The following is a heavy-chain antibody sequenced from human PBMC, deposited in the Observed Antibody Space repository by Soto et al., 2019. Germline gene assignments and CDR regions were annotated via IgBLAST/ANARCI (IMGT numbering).Heavy chain of an antibody. Sequence: SETLSLTCTVSGGSISSGGYYWSWIRQYPGKGLEWIGYIYYSGSTYYNPSLKSRVIISVGTSKNQFSLNLSSVTAADTAVYYCARIYWNDRHFDYWGQGTRVTVSS. J-gene: IGHJ4*02. CDR1: GGSISSGGYY. D-gene: IGHD1-1*01. V-gene: IGHV4-31*03. CDR2: IYYSGST. CDR3: ARIYWNDRHFDY.